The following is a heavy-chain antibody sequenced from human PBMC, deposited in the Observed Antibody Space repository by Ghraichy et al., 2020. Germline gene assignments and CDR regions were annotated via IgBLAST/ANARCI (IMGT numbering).Heavy chain of an antibody. J-gene: IGHJ6*02. CDR1: GASVSTSFYY. CDR3: ARGGAVAVYHYYYGMDV. CDR2: IFYTGNT. D-gene: IGHD6-19*01. V-gene: IGHV4-61*01. Sequence: SETLSLTCTVSGASVSTSFYYWSWIRQPPGKGLEWLGNIFYTGNTKYNPSLRGRVTITVDTSKNQFSLNLKSVTAADTAFYYCARGGAVAVYHYYYGMDVWGQGATGTVSS.